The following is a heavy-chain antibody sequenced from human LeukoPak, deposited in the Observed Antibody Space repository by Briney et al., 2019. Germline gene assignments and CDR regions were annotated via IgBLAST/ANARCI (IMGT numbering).Heavy chain of an antibody. Sequence: ASVKVSCKASGYNFTSYDINWVRQATGQGLEWMGWMSPKRGDTGYAQTFQGRITMTRDTSIITAYMELNSLTSEDTAVYYCARTNLADCGGECETDAFDIWGHGTMVTVSS. V-gene: IGHV1-8*01. CDR1: GYNFTSYD. D-gene: IGHD2-21*01. CDR2: MSPKRGDT. J-gene: IGHJ3*02. CDR3: ARTNLADCGGECETDAFDI.